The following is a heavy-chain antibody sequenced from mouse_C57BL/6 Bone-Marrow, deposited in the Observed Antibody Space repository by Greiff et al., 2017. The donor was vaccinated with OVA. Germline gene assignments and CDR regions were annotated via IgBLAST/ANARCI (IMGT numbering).Heavy chain of an antibody. CDR2: ISNGGGST. V-gene: IGHV5-12*01. CDR3: ARQGGENYFDY. CDR1: GFTFSDYY. Sequence: EVQRVESGGGLVQPGGSLKLSCAASGFTFSDYYMYWVRQTPEKRLEWVAYISNGGGSTYYPDTVKGRFTISRDNAKNTLYLQMSRLKSEDTAMYYCARQGGENYFDYWGQGTTLTVSS. J-gene: IGHJ2*01.